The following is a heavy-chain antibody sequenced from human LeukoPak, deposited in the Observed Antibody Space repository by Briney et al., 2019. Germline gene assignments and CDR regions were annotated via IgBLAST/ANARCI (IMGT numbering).Heavy chain of an antibody. CDR1: GGAISSYNW. J-gene: IGHJ4*02. D-gene: IGHD6-19*01. CDR3: ARAGDSSGWLGEHDY. V-gene: IGHV4-4*02. Sequence: PSGTLSLTCAVSGGAISSYNWWSWVRQSPGKGLEWIGEIYHSGTTNYNPSLKSRVTISVDTSKNQFSLKLSSVTAADTAVYYCARAGDSSGWLGEHDYWGQGTLVTVSS. CDR2: IYHSGTT.